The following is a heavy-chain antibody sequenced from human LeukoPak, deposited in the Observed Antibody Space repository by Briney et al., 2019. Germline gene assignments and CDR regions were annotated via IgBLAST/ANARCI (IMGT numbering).Heavy chain of an antibody. J-gene: IGHJ4*02. Sequence: SETLSLTCTVSGYSINSGYYWDWIRQPPGKGLEWIGSMYHGGITYYSPSLKSRVTISVDTSKNQFSLKLSSVTAADTAVYYCARGGSSDPLDSWGQGTLVTVSS. CDR1: GYSINSGYY. D-gene: IGHD6-6*01. CDR3: ARGGSSDPLDS. CDR2: MYHGGIT. V-gene: IGHV4-38-2*02.